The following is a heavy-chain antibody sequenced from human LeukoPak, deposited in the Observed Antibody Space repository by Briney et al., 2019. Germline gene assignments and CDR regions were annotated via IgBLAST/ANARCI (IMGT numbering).Heavy chain of an antibody. D-gene: IGHD3-10*01. CDR1: GGSFSGYY. CDR3: ARWARGGVYYLFDY. J-gene: IGHJ4*02. Sequence: PSKTLSLTCAVYGGSFSGYYWSWIRQPPGKGLEWIGEINHSGSTNYNPSLKSRVTISVDTSKNQFSLKLSSVTAADTAVYYCARWARGGVYYLFDYWGQGTLVTVSS. V-gene: IGHV4-34*01. CDR2: INHSGST.